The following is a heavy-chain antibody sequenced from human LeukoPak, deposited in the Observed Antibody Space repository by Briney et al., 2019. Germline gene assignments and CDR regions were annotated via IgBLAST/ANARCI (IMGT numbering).Heavy chain of an antibody. CDR3: ARGFGSNFDI. V-gene: IGHV4-59*01. Sequence: SETLSLTCTVSGGSISGYYWSWIRQPPGKGLEWIGYIFYSGSTNYNPSLKSRVTTSVDTSKNQFSLKLSSVTAADTAVYYCARGFGSNFDIWGQGTMVTVSS. J-gene: IGHJ3*02. D-gene: IGHD6-13*01. CDR2: IFYSGST. CDR1: GGSISGYY.